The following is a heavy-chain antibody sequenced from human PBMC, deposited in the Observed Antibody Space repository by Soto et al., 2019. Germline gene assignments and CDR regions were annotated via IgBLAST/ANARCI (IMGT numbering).Heavy chain of an antibody. CDR1: GYTFTSYA. J-gene: IGHJ4*02. V-gene: IGHV1-3*01. Sequence: GASVKVSCKASGYTFTSYAMHWVRQAPGQRLEWMGWINAGNGNTKYSQKFQGRVTITRDTSASTAYMELSSLRSEDTAVYYCARVIYYDSSVYSRFDSWGQGPLVTVSS. CDR3: ARVIYYDSSVYSRFDS. CDR2: INAGNGNT. D-gene: IGHD3-22*01.